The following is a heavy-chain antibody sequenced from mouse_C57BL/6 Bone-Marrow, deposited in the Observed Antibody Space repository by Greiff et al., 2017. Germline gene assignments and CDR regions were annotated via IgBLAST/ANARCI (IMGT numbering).Heavy chain of an antibody. Sequence: EVQLQQSGAELVRPGASVKLSCTASGFNIKDXYMHWVKQRPEQGLEWIGWIDPENGDTEYASKFQGKATITADPSSNTAYLQLSSLTSEDTAVYYCTALGFAYWGQGTLVTVSA. CDR1: GFNIKDXY. CDR3: TALGFAY. V-gene: IGHV14-4*01. CDR2: IDPENGDT. J-gene: IGHJ3*01.